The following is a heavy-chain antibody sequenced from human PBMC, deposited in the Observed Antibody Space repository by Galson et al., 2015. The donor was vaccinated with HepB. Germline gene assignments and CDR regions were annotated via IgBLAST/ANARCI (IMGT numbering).Heavy chain of an antibody. Sequence: SCKASGYTFTGFYIHWVRQAPGQGLEWMGRLNPDSGATNYAQKFQGRVTMTRGTSISTAYMELTRLRSDDTAVYYCVRDYNVWVTTDFWGQGTLVTVTS. CDR3: VRDYNVWVTTDF. CDR2: LNPDSGAT. CDR1: GYTFTGFY. J-gene: IGHJ4*02. D-gene: IGHD3-16*01. V-gene: IGHV1-2*06.